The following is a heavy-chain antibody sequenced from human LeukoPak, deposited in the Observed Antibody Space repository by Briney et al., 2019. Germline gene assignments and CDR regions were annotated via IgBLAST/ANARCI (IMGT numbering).Heavy chain of an antibody. CDR3: ARNRGQPAGPHCMDV. CDR1: GGSFSSSSYH. D-gene: IGHD2-2*01. V-gene: IGHV4-39*01. J-gene: IGHJ6*03. Sequence: SETLSLTCTVPGGSFSSSSYHWGWIRQPPGKGLEWIGSMYHSGSTYYNPSLKSRVTISVDTSKNQFSLKLSSVTAADTAVYYCARNRGQPAGPHCMDVWGKGTTVTVSS. CDR2: MYHSGST.